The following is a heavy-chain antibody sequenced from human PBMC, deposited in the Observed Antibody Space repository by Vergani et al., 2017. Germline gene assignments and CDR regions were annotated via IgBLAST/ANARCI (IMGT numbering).Heavy chain of an antibody. V-gene: IGHV1-2*02. CDR3: ARYWQLAPPHYYYYGMDV. D-gene: IGHD6-6*01. CDR2: INPNSGGT. J-gene: IGHJ6*02. Sequence: QVQLVQSGAEVKKPGASVKVSCKASGYTFTGYYMHWVRQAPGQGLEWMGWINPNSGGTNYALKFQGRVTMTRDTSISTAYMELSRLRSDDTAVYYCARYWQLAPPHYYYYGMDVWGQGTTVTVSS. CDR1: GYTFTGYY.